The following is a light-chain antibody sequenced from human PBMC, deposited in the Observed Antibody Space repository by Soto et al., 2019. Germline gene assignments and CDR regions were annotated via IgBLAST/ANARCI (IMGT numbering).Light chain of an antibody. CDR1: QGISNY. CDR3: QQTKSFPLT. V-gene: IGKV1-12*01. Sequence: DIQMTQSPSSVSASVGDRVTITCRASQGISNYFAWYQQKAGKAPNILIYDASTLDSGVPSRFGGSGSATYFTLTISRLQPEDFATYHCQQTKSFPLTFGGGTKVEIK. CDR2: DAS. J-gene: IGKJ4*01.